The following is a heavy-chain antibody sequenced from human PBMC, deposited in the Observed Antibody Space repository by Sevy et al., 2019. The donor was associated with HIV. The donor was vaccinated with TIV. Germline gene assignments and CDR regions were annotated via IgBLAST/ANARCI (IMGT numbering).Heavy chain of an antibody. J-gene: IGHJ6*02. Sequence: GGSLRLSCAASGFTFSSYSMNWVRQAPGKGLEWVSYISSSSSTIYYADSVKGRFTISRDNAKNSLYLQMNSPRAEDTAVYYCAIDRLGYYYYGMDVWGQGTTVTVSS. CDR1: GFTFSSYS. D-gene: IGHD3-9*01. CDR3: AIDRLGYYYYGMDV. V-gene: IGHV3-48*01. CDR2: ISSSSSTI.